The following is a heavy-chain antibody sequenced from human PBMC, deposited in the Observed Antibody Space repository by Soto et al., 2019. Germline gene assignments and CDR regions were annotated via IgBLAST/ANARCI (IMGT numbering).Heavy chain of an antibody. Sequence: QVQLVQSGAEVKKPGASVKVSCKASGYTFTSYGISWVRQAPGQGLEWMGWISAYNGNTNYAQKLQGRVTMTTDTSTSTSYMELRSLRSDDTAVYYCARLLIDGDYWGYFDYWGQGTLVTVSS. V-gene: IGHV1-18*01. J-gene: IGHJ4*02. D-gene: IGHD4-17*01. CDR3: ARLLIDGDYWGYFDY. CDR1: GYTFTSYG. CDR2: ISAYNGNT.